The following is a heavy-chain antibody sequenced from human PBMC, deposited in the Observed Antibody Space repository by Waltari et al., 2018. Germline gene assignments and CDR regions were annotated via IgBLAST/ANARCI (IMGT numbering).Heavy chain of an antibody. CDR2: INAGNGNT. Sequence: QVQLVQSGAEVKKPGASVKVSCKASGYTFISYALHWVRQAPGQRLEWMGWINAGNGNTKYSQKFQGRVTSTRDTSASTAYVGLSSLRSEDTAVYYCASGYGSGSYNIHWGQGTLVTVSS. CDR3: ASGYGSGSYNIH. J-gene: IGHJ4*02. CDR1: GYTFISYA. V-gene: IGHV1-3*01. D-gene: IGHD3-10*01.